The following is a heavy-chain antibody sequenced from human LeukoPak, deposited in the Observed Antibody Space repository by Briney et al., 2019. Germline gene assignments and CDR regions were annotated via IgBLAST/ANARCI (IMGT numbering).Heavy chain of an antibody. Sequence: SETLSLTCTVSGGSISSYYWSWIRQPPGKGLEWIGYIYYSGSTNYNPSLKSRVTISVDTSKNQFSLKLSSVTAADTAVYYCAREGRRSIFSGSDAFDIWGQGTMVTVSS. D-gene: IGHD3-9*01. CDR3: AREGRRSIFSGSDAFDI. CDR2: IYYSGST. CDR1: GGSISSYY. V-gene: IGHV4-59*01. J-gene: IGHJ3*02.